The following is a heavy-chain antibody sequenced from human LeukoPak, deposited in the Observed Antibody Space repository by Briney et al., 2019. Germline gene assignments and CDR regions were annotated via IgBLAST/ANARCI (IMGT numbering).Heavy chain of an antibody. V-gene: IGHV4-59*01. Sequence: SETLSLTCTVSGGSISSYYWSWIRQPPGKGLEWIGYIYYSGSTNYNPSLKSRVTISVATSKNQFSLKLSSVTAADTAVYYCAKSYSSSWYGWFDPWGQGTLVTVSS. D-gene: IGHD6-13*01. CDR1: GGSISSYY. CDR2: IYYSGST. CDR3: AKSYSSSWYGWFDP. J-gene: IGHJ5*02.